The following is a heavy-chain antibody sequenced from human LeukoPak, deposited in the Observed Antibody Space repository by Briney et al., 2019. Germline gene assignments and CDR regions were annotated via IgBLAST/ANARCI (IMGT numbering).Heavy chain of an antibody. V-gene: IGHV4-34*01. CDR1: GGSFSGYY. D-gene: IGHD5-12*01. CDR3: ARDGLVAPYFDY. CDR2: INHSGST. Sequence: PSETLSLTCAVYGGSFSGYYWSWIRQPPGKGLEWIGEINHSGSTNYNPSLKSRVTISVDTSKNQFSLKLSSVTAADTAVYYCARDGLVAPYFDYWGQGTLVTVSS. J-gene: IGHJ4*02.